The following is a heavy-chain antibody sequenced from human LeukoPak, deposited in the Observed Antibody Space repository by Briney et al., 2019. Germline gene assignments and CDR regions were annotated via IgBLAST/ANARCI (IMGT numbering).Heavy chain of an antibody. Sequence: GGSLRLSCAASGFTFSSYAMSWVRQAPGKGLEWVSAISGSGGSTYYADSVKGRFAISRDNSKNTLYLQMNSLRAEDTAVYYCAKHRSYYYYGMDVWGQGTTVTVSS. CDR3: AKHRSYYYYGMDV. V-gene: IGHV3-23*01. CDR1: GFTFSSYA. D-gene: IGHD2-21*01. J-gene: IGHJ6*02. CDR2: ISGSGGST.